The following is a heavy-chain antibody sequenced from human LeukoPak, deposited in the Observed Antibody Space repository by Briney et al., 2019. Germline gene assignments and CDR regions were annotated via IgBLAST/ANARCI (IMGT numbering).Heavy chain of an antibody. CDR1: GYTFTSYD. CDR3: ARDPPNVLRYFDCRSHLICGMDV. V-gene: IGHV1-8*01. J-gene: IGHJ6*02. Sequence: GASVKVSCKASGYTFTSYDINWVRQATGQGLEWMGWMNPNSGNTGYAQKFQGRVTMTRNTSRSTAYMELSSLRSEDTAVYYCARDPPNVLRYFDCRSHLICGMDVWGQGTTVTVSS. D-gene: IGHD3-9*01. CDR2: MNPNSGNT.